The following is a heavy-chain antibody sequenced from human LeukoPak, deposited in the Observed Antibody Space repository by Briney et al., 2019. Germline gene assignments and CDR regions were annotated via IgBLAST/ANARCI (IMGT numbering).Heavy chain of an antibody. J-gene: IGHJ4*02. CDR2: ISSSSSYI. D-gene: IGHD3-10*01. Sequence: GGSLRLSCAASGFTFSSYSMNWVRQAPGKGLGWVSSISSSSSYIYYADSVKGRFTISRDNAKNSLYLQMNSLRAEDTAVYYCARDPGRVRGGIFDYWGQGTLVTVSS. V-gene: IGHV3-21*01. CDR3: ARDPGRVRGGIFDY. CDR1: GFTFSSYS.